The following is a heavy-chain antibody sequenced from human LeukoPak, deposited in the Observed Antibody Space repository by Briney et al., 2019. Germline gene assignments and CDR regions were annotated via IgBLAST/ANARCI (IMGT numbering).Heavy chain of an antibody. Sequence: SETLSLTCTVSGGSISSYYWSWIRQPAGKGLEWIGRIYTSGSTNYNPSLKSRVTMSVDTSKNQSSLKLSSVTAADTAVYYCARDHVGKPSYAFDIWGQGTMVTVSS. V-gene: IGHV4-4*07. CDR1: GGSISSYY. D-gene: IGHD3-10*01. CDR2: IYTSGST. CDR3: ARDHVGKPSYAFDI. J-gene: IGHJ3*02.